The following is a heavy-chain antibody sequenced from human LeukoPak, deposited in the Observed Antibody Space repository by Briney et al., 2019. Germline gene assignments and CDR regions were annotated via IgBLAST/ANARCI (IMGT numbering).Heavy chain of an antibody. D-gene: IGHD6-13*01. Sequence: GRSLRLSCAASGFTFSSYGMHWVRQAPGKGLEWVAVISYDGSNKYYADSVKGRFTISRDNSKNTLYLQMNSLRAEDTAVYYCAKVVAAAGTIPYYYDGMDVWGKGTTVTVSS. J-gene: IGHJ6*04. V-gene: IGHV3-30*18. CDR1: GFTFSSYG. CDR2: ISYDGSNK. CDR3: AKVVAAAGTIPYYYDGMDV.